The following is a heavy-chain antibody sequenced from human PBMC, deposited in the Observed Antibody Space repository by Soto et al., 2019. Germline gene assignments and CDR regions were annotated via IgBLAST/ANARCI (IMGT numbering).Heavy chain of an antibody. Sequence: QVQLVQSGAEVKKPGASVKVFCKASGYTFTDYAIHWVRQAPGQRLELMGWIAPGNGNTKYSQNFQVRVTITRDTSATTAYMELSSLRSEDTAVYYCAKGSRMWTPDYWGQGTLVTVSS. D-gene: IGHD2-21*01. CDR3: AKGSRMWTPDY. CDR1: GYTFTDYA. J-gene: IGHJ4*02. V-gene: IGHV1-3*01. CDR2: IAPGNGNT.